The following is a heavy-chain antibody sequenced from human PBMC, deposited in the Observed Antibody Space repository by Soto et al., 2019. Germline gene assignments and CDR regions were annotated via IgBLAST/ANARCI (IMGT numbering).Heavy chain of an antibody. J-gene: IGHJ4*02. Sequence: GKGLEWMGIIYPGDSDTRYSPSFQGQVTISADKSISTAYLQWSSLKASDTAMYYCASIQCGSSSCPFAYWGQGTPVIGFS. CDR3: ASIQCGSSSCPFAY. V-gene: IGHV5-51*01. D-gene: IGHD6-13*01. CDR2: IYPGDSDT.